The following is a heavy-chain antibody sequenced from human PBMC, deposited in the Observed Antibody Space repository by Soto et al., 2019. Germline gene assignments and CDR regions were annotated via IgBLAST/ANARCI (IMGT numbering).Heavy chain of an antibody. CDR3: VKDGVYGLVAATLSHTYWYFDL. Sequence: PGGSLRLSCSASGFTFSSYAMHWVRQAPGKGLEYVSAISSNGGSTYYADSVKGRFTISRDNSKNTLYLQMSSLRAEDTAVYYCVKDGVYGLVAATLSHTYWYFDLWGRGTLVTVSS. J-gene: IGHJ2*01. V-gene: IGHV3-64D*08. CDR2: ISSNGGST. D-gene: IGHD2-15*01. CDR1: GFTFSSYA.